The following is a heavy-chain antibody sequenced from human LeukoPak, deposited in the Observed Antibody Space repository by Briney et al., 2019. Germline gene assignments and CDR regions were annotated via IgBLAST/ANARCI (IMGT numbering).Heavy chain of an antibody. J-gene: IGHJ5*02. CDR3: ARDVEGRLNLLPS. V-gene: IGHV1-69*13. CDR1: AVTFSTYA. Sequence: SVKVSCTASAVTFSTYAITWVRQAPGQGLEWMGGIIPSFGTVYYAQKFQGRVTITADESTSTDYMELSSLRSEDTAVYYCARDVEGRLNLLPSWGQGTLVTVSS. CDR2: IIPSFGTV. D-gene: IGHD1-26*01.